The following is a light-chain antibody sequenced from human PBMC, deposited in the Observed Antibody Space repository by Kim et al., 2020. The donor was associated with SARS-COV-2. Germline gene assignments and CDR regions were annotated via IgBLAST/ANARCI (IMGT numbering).Light chain of an antibody. Sequence: AIQMTQSPSSLSASVGDRVTITCRASQGIRNDLGWYQQKPGKAPKLLIYGASILQTGVPSRFSGSASGTDFTLTISSLQAEDFATYYCLQDYGYPRTFGQGTKVDIK. V-gene: IGKV1-6*01. CDR2: GAS. J-gene: IGKJ2*01. CDR3: LQDYGYPRT. CDR1: QGIRND.